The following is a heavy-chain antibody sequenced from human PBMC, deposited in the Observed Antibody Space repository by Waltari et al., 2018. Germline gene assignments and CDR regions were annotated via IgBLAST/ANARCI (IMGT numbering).Heavy chain of an antibody. D-gene: IGHD6-13*01. V-gene: IGHV3-33*01. CDR2: IWYDGSNK. CDR1: GFTFSSYG. J-gene: IGHJ4*02. CDR3: ARKPLAAAGTGFDY. Sequence: QVQLVESGGGVVQPGRSLRLSCAASGFTFSSYGMHWVRQAPGKGLEWVAVIWYDGSNKYYADSVKGRFTISRDNSKNTLYLQMNSLRAEDTAVYYCARKPLAAAGTGFDYWGQGTLVTVSS.